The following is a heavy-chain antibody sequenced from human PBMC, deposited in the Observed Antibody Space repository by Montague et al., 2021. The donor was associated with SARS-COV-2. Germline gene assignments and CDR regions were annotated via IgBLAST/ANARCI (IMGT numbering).Heavy chain of an antibody. CDR2: IYSSGST. CDR1: GASMSGSY. D-gene: IGHD3-22*01. CDR3: VREGRSSACAMDY. V-gene: IGHV4-59*01. Sequence: SETLSLTCTVSGASMSGSYWGWVRQPPGKGPEWIGNIYSSGSTHYNPSLKSRVTISVDTSESQFSLRLTSVTAADTAVYYCVREGRSSACAMDYWGQGTLVTVSS. J-gene: IGHJ4*02.